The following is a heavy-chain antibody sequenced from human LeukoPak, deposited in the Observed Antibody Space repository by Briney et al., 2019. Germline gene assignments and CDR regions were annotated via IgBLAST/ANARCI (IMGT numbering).Heavy chain of an antibody. J-gene: IGHJ5*02. D-gene: IGHD3-9*01. CDR2: IYHSGST. Sequence: SETLSLTCTVSGYSISSGYYWGWIRQPPGKGLEWIGSIYHSGSTYYNPSLKSRVTISVDTSKNQFSLKLSSVTAADTAVYYCARARQNPYFEERRRGNWFDPWGQGTLVTVS. CDR1: GYSISSGYY. V-gene: IGHV4-38-2*02. CDR3: ARARQNPYFEERRRGNWFDP.